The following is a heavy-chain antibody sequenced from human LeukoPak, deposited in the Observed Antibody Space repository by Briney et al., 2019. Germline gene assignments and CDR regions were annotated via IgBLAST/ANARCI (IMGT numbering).Heavy chain of an antibody. CDR3: ARRGGSGRAFDY. D-gene: IGHD1-26*01. Sequence: PSETLSLTCSVSGASISGGTYYWGWIRQPPGKGLEWIGSIYHTGSTYDNPSLKSRVTISVDTSKNQFSLKLSSVTAADTAVYYCARRGGSGRAFDYWGQGTLVTVSS. J-gene: IGHJ4*02. CDR2: IYHTGST. V-gene: IGHV4-39*01. CDR1: GASISGGTYY.